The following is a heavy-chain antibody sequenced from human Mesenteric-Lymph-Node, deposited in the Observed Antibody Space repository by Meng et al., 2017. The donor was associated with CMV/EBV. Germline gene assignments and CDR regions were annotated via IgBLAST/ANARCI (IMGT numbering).Heavy chain of an antibody. V-gene: IGHV3-30*02. CDR2: VRYGESDR. J-gene: IGHJ4*02. CDR3: AKDGVSHRYFDN. D-gene: IGHD3-16*01. CDR1: GFTFNSNG. Sequence: GGSLRLSCAASGFTFNSNGMHWVRQAPGKGLEWVAFVRYGESDRYYADFAKGRFTISRDTSKNTLYLQMNSLGAEDTAVYHCAKDGVSHRYFDNWGQGTLVTVSS.